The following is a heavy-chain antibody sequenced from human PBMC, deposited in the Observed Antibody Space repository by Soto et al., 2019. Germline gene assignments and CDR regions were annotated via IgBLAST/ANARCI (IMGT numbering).Heavy chain of an antibody. CDR1: GFTFRDYG. Sequence: QVQLVESGGGVVRPGRSLRLSCVASGFTFRDYGMHWVRQAPGKGLEWVAGISHHGLKEHYADSVKGRFTISRDNSKKTVYLQLHSLRGDDTAVYHCAKDWVGGSNKYYFEYWCQGTLVTVSS. V-gene: IGHV3-30*18. CDR2: ISHHGLKE. J-gene: IGHJ4*02. D-gene: IGHD1-26*01. CDR3: AKDWVGGSNKYYFEY.